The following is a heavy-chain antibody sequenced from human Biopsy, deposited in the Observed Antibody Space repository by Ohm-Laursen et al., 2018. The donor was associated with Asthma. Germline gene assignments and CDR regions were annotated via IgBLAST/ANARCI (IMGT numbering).Heavy chain of an antibody. D-gene: IGHD5-12*01. CDR2: IIPIFGTA. J-gene: IGHJ6*02. CDR3: ARGYSGSDRIVYYYSGLEV. CDR1: GDSFSNYA. Sequence: SVKVSCKASGDSFSNYAIGWVRQAPGQGLEWMGGIIPIFGTANHAQMFEGRVTITADESTSTAYMELSSLSSEDTAVYYCARGYSGSDRIVYYYSGLEVWGQGTTVTVSS. V-gene: IGHV1-69*13.